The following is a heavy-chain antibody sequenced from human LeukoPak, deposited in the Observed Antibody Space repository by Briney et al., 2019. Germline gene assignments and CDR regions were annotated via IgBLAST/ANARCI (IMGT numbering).Heavy chain of an antibody. CDR3: ARVRSYFYYYYMDV. D-gene: IGHD3-10*01. V-gene: IGHV3-48*03. Sequence: QPGGSLRLSCEGSGFTFSSYEMNWVRQAPGKGLERVSYIHTGSSPTSYADSVKGRFTISRDNAKNSLYLQMNSLRAEDTAVYYCARVRSYFYYYYMDVWGKGTMVTVSS. CDR2: IHTGSSPT. CDR1: GFTFSSYE. J-gene: IGHJ6*03.